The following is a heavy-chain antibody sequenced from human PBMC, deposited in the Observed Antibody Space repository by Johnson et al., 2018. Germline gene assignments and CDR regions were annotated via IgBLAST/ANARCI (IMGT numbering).Heavy chain of an antibody. CDR1: GFTFSSYD. D-gene: IGHD3-3*01. Sequence: EVQLVESGGGLVQPGGSLRLSCAASGFTFSSYDMHWVRQATGKGLEWVSAIGTAGDTYYPGSVKGRFTISRENAKNSLYLQMNSLRAGDTAVYYWAREYYGNGMDVWGQGTTVTVSS. CDR3: AREYYGNGMDV. CDR2: IGTAGDT. V-gene: IGHV3-13*01. J-gene: IGHJ6*02.